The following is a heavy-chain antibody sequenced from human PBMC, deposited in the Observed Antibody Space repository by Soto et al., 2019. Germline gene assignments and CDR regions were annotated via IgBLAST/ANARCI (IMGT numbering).Heavy chain of an antibody. CDR3: ASRPGGDHPYFDY. CDR2: IYSGGRT. Sequence: VGSLXLSCAASDFTVSNNYMSWVRQAPGKGLEWVSLIYSGGRTSYADSVKGRFTISRDNSKNTLYLQMNSLRDADTAIYYCASRPGGDHPYFDYWGQGTQVTLSS. V-gene: IGHV3-53*01. D-gene: IGHD2-21*02. J-gene: IGHJ4*02. CDR1: DFTVSNNY.